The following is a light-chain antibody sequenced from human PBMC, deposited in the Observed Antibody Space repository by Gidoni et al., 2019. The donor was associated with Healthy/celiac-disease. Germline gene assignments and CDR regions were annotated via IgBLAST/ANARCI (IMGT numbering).Light chain of an antibody. CDR1: QSVRSSY. J-gene: IGKJ4*01. V-gene: IGKV3-20*01. Sequence: EIVLTQSPGTLSLSPGERATLSCRASQSVRSSYLAWYQQKPGQAPRLLIYGASSRATGIPDMVSGSGSGTDFTLTISRLEPEDFAVYYCQQYGSFFGGGTKVEIK. CDR3: QQYGSF. CDR2: GAS.